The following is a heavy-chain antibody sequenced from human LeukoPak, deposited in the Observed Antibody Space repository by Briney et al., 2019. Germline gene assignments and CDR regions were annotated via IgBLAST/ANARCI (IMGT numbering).Heavy chain of an antibody. Sequence: GRSLRLSCAASGFPFSDYGMYWVRQAPGKGLEWLAVISHDGNNKYYADSVKGRITISRDNSMNTLYLQMNSLRAEDTAVYYCAREEGAAVTRTLDYWGQGTLVTVSS. D-gene: IGHD6-13*01. CDR2: ISHDGNNK. CDR1: GFPFSDYG. J-gene: IGHJ4*02. V-gene: IGHV3-30*03. CDR3: AREEGAAVTRTLDY.